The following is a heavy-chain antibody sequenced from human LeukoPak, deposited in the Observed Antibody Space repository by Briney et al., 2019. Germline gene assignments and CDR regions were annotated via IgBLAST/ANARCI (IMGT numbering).Heavy chain of an antibody. V-gene: IGHV3-11*04. CDR2: ISSSASTI. J-gene: IGHJ3*02. Sequence: GGSPRLSCAASGFTFSDYYMSWIRQAPGKGLECVSYISSSASTIYYADSVKDRFTISRDNGKNSLDLQMNSLRAEDTAVYYCARRSVVLRAFDIWGQGTMVTVSS. D-gene: IGHD4-23*01. CDR1: GFTFSDYY. CDR3: ARRSVVLRAFDI.